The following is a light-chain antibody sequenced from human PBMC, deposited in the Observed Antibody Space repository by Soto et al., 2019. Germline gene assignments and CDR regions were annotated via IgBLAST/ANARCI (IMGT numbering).Light chain of an antibody. Sequence: QSVLTQPPSASGSPGQSVTISCTGTSSDVGGYDYVSWYQQHPGKAPKLMIYEVTIRPSGVSDRFSGSKSGTSASLAISGLQSEDEADYYCATWDDSLHGYVFGTGTKVTVL. CDR3: ATWDDSLHGYV. J-gene: IGLJ1*01. CDR2: EVT. V-gene: IGLV2-8*01. CDR1: SSDVGGYDY.